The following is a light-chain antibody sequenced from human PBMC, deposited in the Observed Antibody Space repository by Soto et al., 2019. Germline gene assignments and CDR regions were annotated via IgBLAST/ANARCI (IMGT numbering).Light chain of an antibody. Sequence: QSALTQPASVSGSPGQSITISCTGTSSDVGGYIYVSWYQHNPGKAPKLMIYEVSNRPSGVSNRFSGSKSGNTASLTISGLQAEDEADYYCSSYTSSSTGVFGGGTKLTVL. J-gene: IGLJ3*02. CDR1: SSDVGGYIY. CDR2: EVS. CDR3: SSYTSSSTGV. V-gene: IGLV2-14*01.